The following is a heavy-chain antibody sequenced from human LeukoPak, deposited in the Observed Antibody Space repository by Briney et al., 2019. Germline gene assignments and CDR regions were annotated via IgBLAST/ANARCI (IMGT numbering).Heavy chain of an antibody. D-gene: IGHD6-19*01. CDR2: IKQDGSEK. CDR3: ARGTIPGIAVAGDAFDI. V-gene: IGHV3-7*01. Sequence: PGGSLRLSCAAPGFTFSSYWMSWVRRAPGKGLEWVANIKQDGSEKYYVDSVKGRFTISRDNAKNSLYLQMNSLRAEDTAVYYCARGTIPGIAVAGDAFDIWGQGTMVTVSS. CDR1: GFTFSSYW. J-gene: IGHJ3*02.